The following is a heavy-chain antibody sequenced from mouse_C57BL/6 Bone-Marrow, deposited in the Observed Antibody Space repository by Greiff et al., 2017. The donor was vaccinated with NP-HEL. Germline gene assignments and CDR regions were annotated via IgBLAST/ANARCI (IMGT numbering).Heavy chain of an antibody. CDR2: ISSGSSTI. Sequence: EVNVVESGGGLVKPGGSLKLSCAASGFTFSDYGMHWVRQAPEKGLEWVAYISSGSSTIYYADTVKGRFTISRDNAKNTLFLQMTSLRSEDTAMYYCAREGDYRFAYWGQGTLVTVSA. V-gene: IGHV5-17*01. J-gene: IGHJ3*01. D-gene: IGHD2-4*01. CDR1: GFTFSDYG. CDR3: AREGDYRFAY.